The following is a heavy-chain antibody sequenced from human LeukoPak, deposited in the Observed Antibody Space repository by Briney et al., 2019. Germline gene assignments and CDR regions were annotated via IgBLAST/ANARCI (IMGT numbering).Heavy chain of an antibody. Sequence: GASVKVSCKASGGTFSNFAISWVRQAPGQGLEWMGGIIPIFGTANYAQKFQGRVTIITGESTSTAYMELSSLISEETAVYYCARGPLFYGSGVTYFDDWGQGTLVTVSS. D-gene: IGHD3-10*01. CDR2: IIPIFGTA. V-gene: IGHV1-69*05. J-gene: IGHJ4*02. CDR1: GGTFSNFA. CDR3: ARGPLFYGSGVTYFDD.